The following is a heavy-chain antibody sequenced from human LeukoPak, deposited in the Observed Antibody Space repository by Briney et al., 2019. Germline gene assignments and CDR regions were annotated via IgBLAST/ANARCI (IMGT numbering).Heavy chain of an antibody. Sequence: DSVKGRFTISRDNSKNTLYLQMNSLRAEDTAVYYCARDPGYSSGSIDYWGQGTLVTVSS. D-gene: IGHD6-19*01. J-gene: IGHJ4*02. V-gene: IGHV3-53*01. CDR3: ARDPGYSSGSIDY.